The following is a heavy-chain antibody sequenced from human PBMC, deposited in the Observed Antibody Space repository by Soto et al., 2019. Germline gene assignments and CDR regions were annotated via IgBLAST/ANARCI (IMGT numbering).Heavy chain of an antibody. D-gene: IGHD3-3*01. V-gene: IGHV1-69*06. CDR1: GGTFSSYA. CDR2: IIPIFGTA. CDR3: ARVRITIFGVGRPLRDYYYGMDV. Sequence: ASVKVSCKASGGTFSSYAISWVRQAPGQGLEWMGGIIPIFGTANYAQKFQGRVTITADKSTSTAYMELSSLRSEDTAVYYCARVRITIFGVGRPLRDYYYGMDVWGQGTTVTV. J-gene: IGHJ6*02.